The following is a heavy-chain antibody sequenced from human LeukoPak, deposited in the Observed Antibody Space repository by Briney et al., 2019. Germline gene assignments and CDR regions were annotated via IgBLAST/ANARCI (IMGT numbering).Heavy chain of an antibody. Sequence: PSETLSLTCTVSGGSISSDYWSWIRQPAGTGLGWIGRIYTSGSTNSNPSLKSRVTMSVDTSKNQFSLKLSSVTAADTAVYYCARAAGMVRGVTTYYMDVWGKGTTVTVSS. V-gene: IGHV4-4*07. CDR1: GGSISSDY. CDR2: IYTSGST. CDR3: ARAAGMVRGVTTYYMDV. J-gene: IGHJ6*03. D-gene: IGHD3-10*01.